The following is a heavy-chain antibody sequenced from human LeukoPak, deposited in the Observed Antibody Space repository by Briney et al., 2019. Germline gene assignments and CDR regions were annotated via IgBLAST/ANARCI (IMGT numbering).Heavy chain of an antibody. CDR3: ARVHRTGWVVDAFDI. Sequence: PGGSPRLSCAASGFIFSTYAMHWVRQAPGTGLEWVAVISYDGSNSYYADSVKGRFTISRDNSKNTLYLQMNSLRPEDTAVYYCARVHRTGWVVDAFDIWGQGTMVTVSS. CDR1: GFIFSTYA. J-gene: IGHJ3*02. CDR2: ISYDGSNS. D-gene: IGHD3/OR15-3a*01. V-gene: IGHV3-30-3*01.